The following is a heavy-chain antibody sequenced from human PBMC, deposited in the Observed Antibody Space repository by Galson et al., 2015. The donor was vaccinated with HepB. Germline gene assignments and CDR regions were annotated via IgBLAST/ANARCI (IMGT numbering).Heavy chain of an antibody. CDR1: GYSFTSYC. V-gene: IGHV5-51*01. CDR2: IYPGDSDT. D-gene: IGHD3-22*01. Sequence: QSGAEVKKPGESLKISCKGSGYSFTSYCIGWVRQMPGKGLEWMGIIYPGDSDTRYSPSFQGQVTIPADKSISTAYLQWSSLKASDTAMYYCARPKDSSGYYDDYYFDYWGQGTLVTVSS. J-gene: IGHJ4*02. CDR3: ARPKDSSGYYDDYYFDY.